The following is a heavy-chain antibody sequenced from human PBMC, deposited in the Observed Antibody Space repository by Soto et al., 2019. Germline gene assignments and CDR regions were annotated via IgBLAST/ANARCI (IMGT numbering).Heavy chain of an antibody. CDR2: MNPNSVNT. Sequence: QVQLVQSGAEVKKPGASVKVSCKASGYTFTSYDINWVRQATGQGLEWMGWMNPNSVNTAYAHKFQGRVTMTRNTSISTSYMELSSLRSEDTAVYYCAREKSSGYYYDYWGQGTLVTVSS. CDR3: AREKSSGYYYDY. J-gene: IGHJ4*02. V-gene: IGHV1-8*01. CDR1: GYTFTSYD. D-gene: IGHD3-22*01.